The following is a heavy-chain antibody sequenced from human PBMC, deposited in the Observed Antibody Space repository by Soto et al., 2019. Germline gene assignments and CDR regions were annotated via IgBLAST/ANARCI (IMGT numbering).Heavy chain of an antibody. CDR1: GYTFSNYG. V-gene: IGHV1-18*04. CDR2: ISGKDGNT. CDR3: ARLHRYFSGGTYYSDWFDP. D-gene: IGHD2-15*01. Sequence: EASVKVSCKASGYTFSNYGISWVRQAPGQGLEWMGWISGKDGNTDYAQKFQGRVTMTTDISTTTAYMELRSLRSDDTAVYYCARLHRYFSGGTYYSDWFDPWGQGTLVTVSS. J-gene: IGHJ5*02.